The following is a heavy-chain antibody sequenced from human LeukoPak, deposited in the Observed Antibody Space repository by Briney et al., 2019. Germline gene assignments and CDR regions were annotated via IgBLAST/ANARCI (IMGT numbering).Heavy chain of an antibody. CDR1: GFTFSSYW. Sequence: GRSLRLSCAASGFTFSSYWMNWVRHAPGKGLVWVSRINSDGNYTTYADSVKGRFTISKDNAKNTLSPQMNSLRAEDTAVYYCAREYSSGWTSDYWGQGTLVTVSA. CDR2: INSDGNYT. J-gene: IGHJ4*02. D-gene: IGHD6-19*01. CDR3: AREYSSGWTSDY. V-gene: IGHV3-74*01.